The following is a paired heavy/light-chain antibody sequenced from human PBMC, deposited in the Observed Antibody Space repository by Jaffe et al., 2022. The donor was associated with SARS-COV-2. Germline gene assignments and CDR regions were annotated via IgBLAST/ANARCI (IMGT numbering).Heavy chain of an antibody. V-gene: IGHV7-4-1*02. CDR1: GYTFSTYA. D-gene: IGHD4-17*01. CDR3: ARGAYGGTGWFDP. CDR2: INTNTGNP. J-gene: IGHJ5*02. Sequence: QVQLVQSGSELKKPGASVKVSCKTSGYTFSTYAMNWVRQAPGQGLEWMGWINTNTGNPIYAQGFTGRFVFSLDTSVSTAYLQISSLKAEDTAVYYCARGAYGGTGWFDPWGQGTLVSVSS.
Light chain of an antibody. CDR1: QSVLFSSNNKNY. CDR3: QQYYSPPLT. Sequence: DIVMTQSPDSLAVSLGERATINCKSSQSVLFSSNNKNYLAWYQQKPGQPPKLLIYWASTRESGVPDRFSGSGSGTDFTLTISSLQAEDVAVYYCQQYYSPPLTFGQGTKLEIK. CDR2: WAS. V-gene: IGKV4-1*01. J-gene: IGKJ2*01.